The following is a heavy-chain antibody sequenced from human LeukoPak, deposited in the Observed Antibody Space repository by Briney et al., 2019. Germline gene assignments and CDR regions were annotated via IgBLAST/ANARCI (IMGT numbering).Heavy chain of an antibody. CDR2: ISGSGGDT. CDR3: AKNRLGGWFGELLFDVDAFDI. V-gene: IGHV3-23*01. D-gene: IGHD3-10*01. CDR1: GFTFSSYG. Sequence: PGRSLRLSCAASGFTFSSYGMAWVRQAPGKGLEWVSSISGSGGDTYYADSVKGRFTISRDNPKNTLYLQMNSLRAEDTAVYYCAKNRLGGWFGELLFDVDAFDIWGQGTLVTVSS. J-gene: IGHJ3*02.